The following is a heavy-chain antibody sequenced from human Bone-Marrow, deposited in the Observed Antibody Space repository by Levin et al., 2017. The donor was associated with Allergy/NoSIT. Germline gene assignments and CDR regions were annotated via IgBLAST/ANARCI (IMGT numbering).Heavy chain of an antibody. CDR3: ARTKVTNRYYYFDL. D-gene: IGHD4-17*01. Sequence: GGSLRLSCAASGFTFNDQYMSWIRQAPGKGLEWVSYISSSGSAIFYTDSFKGRFTISRDNAKNSLYLQMNSLRVEDTAVYYCARTKVTNRYYYFDLWGRGSLVTVSS. CDR2: ISSSGSAI. J-gene: IGHJ2*01. CDR1: GFTFNDQY. V-gene: IGHV3-11*01.